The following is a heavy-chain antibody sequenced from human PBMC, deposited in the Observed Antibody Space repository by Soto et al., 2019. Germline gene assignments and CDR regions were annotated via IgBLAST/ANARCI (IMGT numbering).Heavy chain of an antibody. CDR2: IYYSGNT. J-gene: IGHJ6*02. D-gene: IGHD5-18*01. CDR1: GGAIRSGGYY. Sequence: SETLSLTCTVSGGAIRSGGYYWSWVRQNPRRGLEWIGNIYYSGNTYYNPSLKSRLTISVDTSKNQFSLNLSSVTAADTAVYYCARDRLMATAGTARHYFGLDVWGQGTTVTVSS. V-gene: IGHV4-31*03. CDR3: ARDRLMATAGTARHYFGLDV.